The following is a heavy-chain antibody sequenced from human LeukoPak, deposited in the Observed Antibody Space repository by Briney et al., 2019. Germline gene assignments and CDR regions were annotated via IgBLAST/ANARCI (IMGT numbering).Heavy chain of an antibody. CDR2: ISAYNGNT. D-gene: IGHD2-2*01. Sequence: ASVKVSCKASGYTFTSYGISWVRQAPGQGLEWMGWISAYNGNTNYAQKLQGRVTMTTDTSTSTAYMELRSLRPDDTAVYYCARGFLGYCSSTSCYAGDDYWGQGTLVTVSS. CDR1: GYTFTSYG. J-gene: IGHJ4*02. V-gene: IGHV1-18*01. CDR3: ARGFLGYCSSTSCYAGDDY.